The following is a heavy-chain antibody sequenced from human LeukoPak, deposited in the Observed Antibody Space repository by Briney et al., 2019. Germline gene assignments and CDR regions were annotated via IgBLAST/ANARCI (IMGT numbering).Heavy chain of an antibody. J-gene: IGHJ5*02. CDR2: ISSSSSTI. D-gene: IGHD3-22*01. CDR3: AREHYYDSSALSP. CDR1: GFTFSSYS. V-gene: IGHV3-48*02. Sequence: PGGSLRLSCAASGFTFSSYSMNWVGQAPGKGLEGVSYISSSSSTIYYADSVKGRFTISRDNAKNSLYLPMNSLRDEDTAVYYCAREHYYDSSALSPWGQGTLVTVSS.